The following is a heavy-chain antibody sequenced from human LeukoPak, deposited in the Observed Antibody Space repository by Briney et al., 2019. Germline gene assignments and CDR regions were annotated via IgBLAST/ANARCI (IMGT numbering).Heavy chain of an antibody. CDR2: INPSGGST. D-gene: IGHD3-10*01. Sequence: ASVKVSCKASGYTFTSYYMHWVRQAPGQGLEWMGIINPSGGSTSYAQKFQGRVTMTRDMSTSTVYMELSRLRSDDTAVYYCARGGTLLWFGVSGVADAFDIWGQGTMVTVSS. CDR3: ARGGTLLWFGVSGVADAFDI. CDR1: GYTFTSYY. V-gene: IGHV1-46*01. J-gene: IGHJ3*02.